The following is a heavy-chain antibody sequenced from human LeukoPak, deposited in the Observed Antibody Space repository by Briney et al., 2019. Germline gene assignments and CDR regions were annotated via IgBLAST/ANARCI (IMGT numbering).Heavy chain of an antibody. V-gene: IGHV3-30*03. CDR2: TSYDGSNK. CDR1: GFTFSSYG. Sequence: PGRSLRLSCAASGFTFSSYGMHWVRQAPGKGLEWVAVTSYDGSNKYYADSVKGRFTISRDNSKNTLYLQMNSLRAEDTAVYYCARGVPNWNDELFGMDVWGQGTTVTVSS. D-gene: IGHD1-1*01. CDR3: ARGVPNWNDELFGMDV. J-gene: IGHJ6*02.